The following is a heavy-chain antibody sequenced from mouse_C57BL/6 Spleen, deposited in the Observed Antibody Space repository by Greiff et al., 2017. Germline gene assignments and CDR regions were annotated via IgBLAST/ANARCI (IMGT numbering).Heavy chain of an antibody. CDR1: GYSFTSYY. J-gene: IGHJ3*01. D-gene: IGHD2-5*01. CDR3: ARGGYYSNYVFAY. CDR2: IYPGSGNT. V-gene: IGHV1-66*01. Sequence: QVQLKQSGPELVKPGASVKISCKASGYSFTSYYIHWVKQRPGQGLEWIGWIYPGSGNTKYNEKFKGKATLTADTSSSTAYMQLSSLTSEDSAVYYCARGGYYSNYVFAYWGQGTLVTVSA.